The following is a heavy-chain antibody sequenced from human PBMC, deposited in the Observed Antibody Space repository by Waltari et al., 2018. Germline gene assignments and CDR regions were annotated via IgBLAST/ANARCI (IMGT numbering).Heavy chain of an antibody. CDR2: IYYSGST. D-gene: IGHD1-26*01. CDR1: GGSISRHY. V-gene: IGHV4-59*11. Sequence: QVQLQESGPGLVKPSETLSLTCTVPGGSISRHYCSWSRQPPGKGLEWIGYIYYSGSTNYNPSLKSRVTISVDTSKNQFSLKLSSVTAADTAVYYCARDIDGRGKCDYWGQGTLVTVSS. CDR3: ARDIDGRGKCDY. J-gene: IGHJ4*02.